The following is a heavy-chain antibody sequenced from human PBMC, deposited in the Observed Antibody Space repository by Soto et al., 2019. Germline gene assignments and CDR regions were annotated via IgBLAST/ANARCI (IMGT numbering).Heavy chain of an antibody. J-gene: IGHJ6*02. CDR3: AAGPRYYDSSGYSRGLMYYYYGMDV. CDR1: GFTFTSSA. V-gene: IGHV1-58*01. D-gene: IGHD3-22*01. Sequence: SVKVSCKASGFTFTSSAVQWVRQARGQRLEWIGRNVVGSVNTNYAQKFQERVTFTRDMSTSTAYMELSSLRSEDTAVYYCAAGPRYYDSSGYSRGLMYYYYGMDVWGQGTTVTVSS. CDR2: NVVGSVNT.